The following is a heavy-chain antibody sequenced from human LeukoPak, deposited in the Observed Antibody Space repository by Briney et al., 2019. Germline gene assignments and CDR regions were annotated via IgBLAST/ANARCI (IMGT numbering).Heavy chain of an antibody. CDR2: IIPIFGTA. J-gene: IGHJ6*03. CDR1: GGTFSSYA. V-gene: IGHV1-69*01. D-gene: IGHD2-2*01. CDR3: ARVPIGYCSSTSCYVYYYYMDV. Sequence: GSSVKVSCKASGGTFSSYAISWVRQAPGQGLEWMGGIIPIFGTANYAQKFQGRVTITADESTSTAYMEPSSLRSEDTAVYYCARVPIGYCSSTSCYVYYYYMDVWGKGTTVTVSS.